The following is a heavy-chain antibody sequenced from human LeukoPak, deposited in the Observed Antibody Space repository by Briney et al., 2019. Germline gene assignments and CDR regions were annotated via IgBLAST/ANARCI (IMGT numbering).Heavy chain of an antibody. CDR2: IRYDGSNK. V-gene: IGHV3-30*02. D-gene: IGHD2-21*01. CDR3: AKSARVAQPYCGFDY. Sequence: GGSLRLSCAASGFTFSSYGVHWVRQAPGKGLEWVAFIRYDGSNKYYADSVKGRFTISRDNSKNTLYLQMNSLRAEDTAVYYCAKSARVAQPYCGFDYWGQGTPVTVSS. CDR1: GFTFSSYG. J-gene: IGHJ4*02.